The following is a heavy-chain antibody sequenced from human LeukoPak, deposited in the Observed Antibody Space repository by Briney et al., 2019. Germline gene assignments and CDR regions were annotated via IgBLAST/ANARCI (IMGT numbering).Heavy chain of an antibody. V-gene: IGHV3-7*01. D-gene: IGHD2-15*01. Sequence: GGSLRLSCAASGFTFRSYWMSWVRQAPGKGLEWVANMKLDGSVEYYVDSVKGRFTISSDNAKNSLYLQMNSLRVDDTAVYYCARWARYCSSGSCYSWFDPRGQGTLVTVSS. J-gene: IGHJ5*02. CDR3: ARWARYCSSGSCYSWFDP. CDR1: GFTFRSYW. CDR2: MKLDGSVE.